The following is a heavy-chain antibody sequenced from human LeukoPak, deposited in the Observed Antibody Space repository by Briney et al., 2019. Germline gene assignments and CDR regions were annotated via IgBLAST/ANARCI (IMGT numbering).Heavy chain of an antibody. CDR3: ARDGLYGSGSYSYYYYGMDV. J-gene: IGHJ6*02. CDR1: GFTFSSNN. Sequence: GGSLRLSCAASGFTFSSNNMNWVRQAPGKGLEWVSYISSSSSTIYYADSVKGRFTISRDNAKNSLYLQMNSLRAEDTAVYYCARDGLYGSGSYSYYYYGMDVWGQGTTVTVSS. CDR2: ISSSSSTI. D-gene: IGHD3-10*01. V-gene: IGHV3-48*01.